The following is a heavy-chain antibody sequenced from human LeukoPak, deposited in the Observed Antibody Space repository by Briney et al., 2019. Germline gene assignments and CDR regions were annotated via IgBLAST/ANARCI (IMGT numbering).Heavy chain of an antibody. CDR3: AREGGYGDYASGY. D-gene: IGHD4-17*01. V-gene: IGHV3-21*01. Sequence: GGSLRLSCAASGFTFSSYSMSWVRQAPGKGLEWVSSISSSSSYIYYADSVKGRFTISRDNAKNSLYLQMNSLRAEDTAVYYCAREGGYGDYASGYWGQGTLVTVSS. J-gene: IGHJ4*02. CDR2: ISSSSSYI. CDR1: GFTFSSYS.